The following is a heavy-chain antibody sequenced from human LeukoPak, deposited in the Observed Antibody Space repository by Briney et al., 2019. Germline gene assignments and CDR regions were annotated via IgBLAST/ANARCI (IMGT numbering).Heavy chain of an antibody. V-gene: IGHV5-51*01. J-gene: IGHJ6*02. Sequence: GESLKISCKGSGYSFTSYWIGWVRPMPGKGLEWMGIIYPGDSDTRYSPSFQGQVTISADKSISTAYLQWSSLKASDTAMHYCARLTAVAGTVYYYGMDVWGQGTTVTVSS. D-gene: IGHD6-19*01. CDR3: ARLTAVAGTVYYYGMDV. CDR2: IYPGDSDT. CDR1: GYSFTSYW.